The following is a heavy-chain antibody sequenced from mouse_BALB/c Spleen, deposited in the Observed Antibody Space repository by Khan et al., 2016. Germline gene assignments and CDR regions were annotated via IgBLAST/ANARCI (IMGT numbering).Heavy chain of an antibody. CDR1: GFNIKDTY. CDR3: ARSTDY. Sequence: VQLKESGAELVKPGASVKLSCTASGFNIKDTYMHWVKQRPEQGLEWIGRIDPANGNTKYDPKFQGKATITADTSSNTAYLQLSSLTSEDTAVYSCARSTDYWGQGTTLTVSS. CDR2: IDPANGNT. V-gene: IGHV14-3*02. J-gene: IGHJ2*01.